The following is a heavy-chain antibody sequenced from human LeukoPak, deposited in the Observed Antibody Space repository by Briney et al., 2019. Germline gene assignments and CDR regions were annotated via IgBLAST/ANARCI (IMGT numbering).Heavy chain of an antibody. CDR1: GFTFRSYG. CDR2: IDSSGGYM. V-gene: IGHV3-21*06. CDR3: ASTLKRDY. Sequence: GGTLRLSCAASGFTFRSYGMNWVRQAPGKGLEWVSSIDSSGGYMFYADSVKGRFIISRDNAKDSLYLQMNSLRAEDTALYYCASTLKRDYWGQGTLVTVSS. D-gene: IGHD4/OR15-4a*01. J-gene: IGHJ4*02.